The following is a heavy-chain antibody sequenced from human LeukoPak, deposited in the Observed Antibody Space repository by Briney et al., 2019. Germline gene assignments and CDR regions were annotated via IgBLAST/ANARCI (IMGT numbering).Heavy chain of an antibody. Sequence: SETLSLTCTVSGGSISSGNFCWGWIRQPPGKGLEWIGTIYYSGSINFNPSLKSRVTISVDTSKNQFSLRLNSVTAADTAVYYRARASMATSLYFDFWGQGTLVTVSS. V-gene: IGHV4-39*01. CDR1: GGSISSGNFC. J-gene: IGHJ4*02. D-gene: IGHD5-24*01. CDR2: IYYSGSI. CDR3: ARASMATSLYFDF.